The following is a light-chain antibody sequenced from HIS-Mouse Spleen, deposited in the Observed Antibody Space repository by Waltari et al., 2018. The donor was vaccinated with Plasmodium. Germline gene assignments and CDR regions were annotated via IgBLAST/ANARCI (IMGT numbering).Light chain of an antibody. CDR1: QGISSY. CDR2: AAS. V-gene: IGKV1D-8*02. CDR3: QQYYSFPYT. J-gene: IGKJ2*01. Sequence: AIWMTPSPSLLSASTGDRVTISCRISQGISSYLAWYQQKPGKAPELLIYAASTLQSGVPSRFSGSGSGTDFTLTISCLQSEDFATYYCQQYYSFPYTFGQGTKLEIK.